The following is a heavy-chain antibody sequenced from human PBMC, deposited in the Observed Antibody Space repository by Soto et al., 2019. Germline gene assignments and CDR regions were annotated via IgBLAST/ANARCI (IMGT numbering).Heavy chain of an antibody. CDR1: CGSISRYF. CDR2: ISDSGST. Sequence: SETLSLTRTVSCGSISRYFWSWIRQPPGKGLEWIGYISDSGSTNYHPSLRSRVTISVDTSKNQCSLKLRSVTAADTAVYYCARTVSGYYFDHWGQGSLVTV. D-gene: IGHD3-22*01. CDR3: ARTVSGYYFDH. V-gene: IGHV4-59*01. J-gene: IGHJ4*02.